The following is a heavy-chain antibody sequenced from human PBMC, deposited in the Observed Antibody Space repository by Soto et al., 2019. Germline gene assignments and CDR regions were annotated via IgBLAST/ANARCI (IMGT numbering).Heavy chain of an antibody. J-gene: IGHJ6*02. V-gene: IGHV1-3*01. CDR1: GYTFTSYT. Sequence: ASLRVSGKASGYTFTSYTMHWVRQAPGQRLEGMGWINYGNRNTKYSQNFHGRVTITRDTSASTAYMELSSLRSEDTAVYYCAKRGIAAAGTNYYYGIDVWGQGTTVTVSS. CDR3: AKRGIAAAGTNYYYGIDV. CDR2: INYGNRNT. D-gene: IGHD6-13*01.